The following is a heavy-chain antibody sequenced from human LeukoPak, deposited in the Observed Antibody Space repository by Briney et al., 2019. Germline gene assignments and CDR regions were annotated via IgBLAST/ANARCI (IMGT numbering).Heavy chain of an antibody. CDR2: IDPSGGST. J-gene: IGHJ4*02. D-gene: IGHD1-1*01. V-gene: IGHV1-46*01. CDR3: ATGAGTTGN. CDR1: GYTFISYY. Sequence: APVKVSCKASGYTFISYYMHWVRQAPGQGLEWMGKIDPSGGSTRYAQKFQGRVNMTRDISTSTVYMELSSLRSEDTAVYYCATGAGTTGNWGQGTLVTVSS.